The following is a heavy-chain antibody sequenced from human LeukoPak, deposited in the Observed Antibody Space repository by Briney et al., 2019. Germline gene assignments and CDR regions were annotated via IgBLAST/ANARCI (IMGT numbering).Heavy chain of an antibody. CDR2: VSGSSTYT. V-gene: IGHV3-11*05. CDR3: PRAPASSLPLPGFDY. CDR1: GFTFSDYY. Sequence: GGSLRLSCAASGFTFSDYYMTWIRQAPGKGLEGGSYVSGSSTYTNYADSGKSRFTISRDNPKHSLYLQMNSLRAEDTAVYYCPRAPASSLPLPGFDYGGEGTLVTVSS. J-gene: IGHJ4*02. D-gene: IGHD6-13*01.